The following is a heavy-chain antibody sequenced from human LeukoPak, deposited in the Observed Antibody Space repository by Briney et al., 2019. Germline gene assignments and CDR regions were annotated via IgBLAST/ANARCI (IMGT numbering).Heavy chain of an antibody. CDR2: IYYSGST. D-gene: IGHD6-13*01. J-gene: IGHJ5*02. CDR3: ARGGYSSSWYAEGWFDP. V-gene: IGHV4-59*01. CDR1: GGSISSYY. Sequence: SETLSLTCTVSGGSISSYYWSWIRQPPGKGLEWIGYIYYSGSTNYNPSLKGRVTISVDTSKNQFSLKLSSVTAADTAVYYCARGGYSSSWYAEGWFDPWGQGTLVTVSS.